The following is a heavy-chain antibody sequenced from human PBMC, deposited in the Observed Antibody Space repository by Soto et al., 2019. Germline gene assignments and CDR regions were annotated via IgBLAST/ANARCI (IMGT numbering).Heavy chain of an antibody. D-gene: IGHD3-3*01. J-gene: IGHJ4*02. CDR3: ARPTLEWLYSAIVY. V-gene: IGHV3-33*01. Sequence: LRLSCAASGFTFSSYGMHWVRQAPGKGLEWVAVIWYDGSNKYYADSVKGRFTISRDSSKNTLYLQMNSLRAEDKGVYYCARPTLEWLYSAIVYPGQAPLVTVSS. CDR2: IWYDGSNK. CDR1: GFTFSSYG.